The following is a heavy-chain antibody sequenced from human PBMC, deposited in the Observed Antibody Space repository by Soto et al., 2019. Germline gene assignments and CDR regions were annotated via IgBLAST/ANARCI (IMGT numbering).Heavy chain of an antibody. J-gene: IGHJ4*02. CDR3: ARDPYSSSSGPEWLYDY. V-gene: IGHV1-18*01. Sequence: QVQLVQSGAEVKKPGASVKVSCKASGYTFTSYGISWVRQAPGQGLEWMGWISAYNGNTNYAQKLQGRVTMTTDTPTSTAYMELRSLRSDDTAVYYCARDPYSSSSGPEWLYDYWGQGTLVTVSS. D-gene: IGHD6-6*01. CDR2: ISAYNGNT. CDR1: GYTFTSYG.